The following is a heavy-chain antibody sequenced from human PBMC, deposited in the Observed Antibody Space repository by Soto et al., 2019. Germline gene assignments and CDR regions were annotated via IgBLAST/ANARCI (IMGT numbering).Heavy chain of an antibody. J-gene: IGHJ4*02. D-gene: IGHD2-21*01. V-gene: IGHV1-18*01. CDR2: VSTYNGNT. CDR3: ARERGLTVSTLLGY. Sequence: QVQLVQSGAEVKKPGASVKVSCKASGYTFTSYGINWVRQAPGQGLEWMGRVSTYNGNTNYAPRFQGRVTMTTDTSTTTAYMELMSLRSDDTATYYCARERGLTVSTLLGYWGQGTLVSVSP. CDR1: GYTFTSYG.